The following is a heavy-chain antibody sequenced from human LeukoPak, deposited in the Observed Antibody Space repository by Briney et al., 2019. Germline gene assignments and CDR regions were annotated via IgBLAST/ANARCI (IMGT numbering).Heavy chain of an antibody. J-gene: IGHJ4*02. V-gene: IGHV1-3*01. CDR1: GYPFRSYV. Sequence: ASVKVSCKASGYPFRSYVIHWLRQAPGQRLEWIGWVNPANGNAKYSQNFQGRVTITRDTSASVVYMELSSLTYEDTAVYYCARVSDDSGWNFDYWGQGTLVTVSS. D-gene: IGHD6-19*01. CDR3: ARVSDDSGWNFDY. CDR2: VNPANGNA.